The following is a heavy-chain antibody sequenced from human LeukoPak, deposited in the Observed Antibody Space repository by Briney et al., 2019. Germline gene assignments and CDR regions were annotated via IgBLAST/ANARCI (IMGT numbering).Heavy chain of an antibody. Sequence: SETLSLTCTVAGGSISSGGYYWGWIRQHPGKGLEWIGYIYYSGSTYYNPSLKSRVTISVDTSKNQFSLKLSSVTAADTAVYYCARVLSGDYAGDYWGQGTLVTVSS. J-gene: IGHJ4*02. D-gene: IGHD2-21*02. CDR2: IYYSGST. V-gene: IGHV4-31*03. CDR1: GGSISSGGYY. CDR3: ARVLSGDYAGDY.